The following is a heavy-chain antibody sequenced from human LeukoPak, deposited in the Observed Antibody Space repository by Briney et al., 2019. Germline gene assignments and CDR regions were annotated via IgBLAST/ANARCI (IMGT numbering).Heavy chain of an antibody. D-gene: IGHD2/OR15-2a*01. CDR3: TSLGATGFYAFDY. V-gene: IGHV3-15*01. J-gene: IGHJ4*02. CDR2: IKSKPDGGTT. Sequence: GGSLRLSCAASGFSFNNVWMSWVRQAPGKGLEWVGHIKSKPDGGTTECAAPVKGRFTISRDDSKDTLYLQMNSLRTEDTAVYYCTSLGATGFYAFDYWGQGTLVTVSS. CDR1: GFSFNNVW.